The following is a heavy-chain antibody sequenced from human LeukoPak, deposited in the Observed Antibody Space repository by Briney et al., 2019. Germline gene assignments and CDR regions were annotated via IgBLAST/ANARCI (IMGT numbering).Heavy chain of an antibody. Sequence: PSETLSLTCTVSGGSISSGGYYWSWIRQHPGKGLEWIGYIYYSGSTYYNPSLKSRVTISVDTSKNQFSLKLSSVTAADTAVYHCARDRGSYGSDNWGQGTLVTVSS. CDR2: IYYSGST. V-gene: IGHV4-31*03. CDR3: ARDRGSYGSDN. D-gene: IGHD5-18*01. J-gene: IGHJ4*02. CDR1: GGSISSGGYY.